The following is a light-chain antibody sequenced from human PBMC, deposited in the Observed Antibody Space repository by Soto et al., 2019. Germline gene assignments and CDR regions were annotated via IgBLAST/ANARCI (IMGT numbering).Light chain of an antibody. CDR2: GAS. CDR1: QSVSSN. V-gene: IGKV3-15*01. CDR3: QQYNNWPLT. Sequence: EIVMTQSPATLSVSPGERATLSCRASQSVSSNLAWYQQKPGQAPRLLIYGASTRATGIPARFSGCGSGTEFTLTISRLQSEDFAVYYCQQYNNWPLTFGGGTKVEIK. J-gene: IGKJ4*01.